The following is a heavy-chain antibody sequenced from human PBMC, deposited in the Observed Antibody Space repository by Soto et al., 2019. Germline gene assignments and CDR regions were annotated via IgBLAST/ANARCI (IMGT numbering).Heavy chain of an antibody. J-gene: IGHJ4*02. Sequence: SETLSLTCTVSGGSISSSGYYWGWIRQPPGKGLEWIGSIYYTGNTYSNPSLTRRVSISVDTSKNQFSLKLSSVTAADTAVYYCARKPMVRGIIGYFDSWGQGTLVTVSS. D-gene: IGHD3-10*01. CDR3: ARKPMVRGIIGYFDS. CDR2: IYYTGNT. CDR1: GGSISSSGYY. V-gene: IGHV4-39*01.